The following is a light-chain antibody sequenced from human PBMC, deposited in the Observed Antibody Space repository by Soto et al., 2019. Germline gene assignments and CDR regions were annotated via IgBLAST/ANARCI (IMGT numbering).Light chain of an antibody. J-gene: IGKJ2*01. V-gene: IGKV1-5*01. CDR2: DAS. CDR1: QSISSW. Sequence: DIQMTQSPSTLSASVGDRVTINCRASQSISSWLAWYQQKPGKAPKLLIYDASSLEIGVPSRFSGSGSGTEFTLHIRILQPDDFATYSCQQYNSLMYTFGQGTKREIK. CDR3: QQYNSLMYT.